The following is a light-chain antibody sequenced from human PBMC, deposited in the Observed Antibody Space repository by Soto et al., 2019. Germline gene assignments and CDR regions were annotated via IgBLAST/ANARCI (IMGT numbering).Light chain of an antibody. V-gene: IGKV2-30*01. CDR3: MQYNRWPGT. Sequence: DVEMTQSPPSLPVTLGQPASISCRSSQSLVYSDGNTYLNWFQQRSGQSPRRLIYEVSNRDSGVPDRFSGSGSGADFTLTISRVEADDFGVYYCMQYNRWPGTFGQGTKVDIK. CDR2: EVS. J-gene: IGKJ1*01. CDR1: QSLVYSDGNTY.